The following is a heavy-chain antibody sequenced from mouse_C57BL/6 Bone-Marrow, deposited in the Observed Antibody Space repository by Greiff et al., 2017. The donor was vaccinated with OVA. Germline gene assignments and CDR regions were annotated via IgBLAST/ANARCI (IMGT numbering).Heavy chain of an antibody. J-gene: IGHJ2*01. CDR3: TSYGNFGY. CDR1: GFHIKDDY. V-gene: IGHV14-4*01. Sequence: VQLQQSGAELVRPGASVKLSCTASGFHIKDDYMHWVKQRPEQGLEWIGWIDPENGDTEYASKFQGKATITADTSSNTAYLQHDSQKSEDTAVYYCTSYGNFGYWGQGTTLTVSS. CDR2: IDPENGDT. D-gene: IGHD2-1*01.